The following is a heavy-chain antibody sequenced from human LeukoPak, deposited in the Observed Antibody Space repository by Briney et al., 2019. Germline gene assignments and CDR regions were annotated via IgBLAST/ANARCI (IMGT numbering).Heavy chain of an antibody. CDR3: ARDLGFCSSTSCYPWFDP. Sequence: SETLSLTCTVSGGSISSYYWSWIRQPPGKGLEWIGYIYYSGSTNYNPSLKSRVTISVDTPKNQFSLKLSSVTAADTAVYYCARDLGFCSSTSCYPWFDPWGQGTLITVSS. V-gene: IGHV4-59*01. CDR1: GGSISSYY. CDR2: IYYSGST. J-gene: IGHJ5*02. D-gene: IGHD2-2*01.